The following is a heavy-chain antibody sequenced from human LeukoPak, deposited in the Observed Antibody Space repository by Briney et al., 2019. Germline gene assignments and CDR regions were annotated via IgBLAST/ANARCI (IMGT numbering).Heavy chain of an antibody. V-gene: IGHV4-59*12. D-gene: IGHD6-13*01. CDR2: IYYSGST. CDR3: ARDQLGIAAAGTSPFQH. Sequence: SETLSLTCTVSGGSISSYYWSWIRQPPGKGLEWIGYIYYSGSTNYNPSLKSRVTISVDTSKNQFSLKLSSVTAADTAVYYCARDQLGIAAAGTSPFQHWGQGTLVTVSS. J-gene: IGHJ1*01. CDR1: GGSISSYY.